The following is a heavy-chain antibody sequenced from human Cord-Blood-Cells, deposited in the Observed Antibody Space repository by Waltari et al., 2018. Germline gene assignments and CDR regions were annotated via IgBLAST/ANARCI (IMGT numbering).Heavy chain of an antibody. D-gene: IGHD6-6*01. CDR1: GYTFTSYD. V-gene: IGHV1-8*01. CDR2: MNHNRGNT. CDR3: AKFSGAARRNFIDY. J-gene: IGHJ4*02. Sequence: QVQLVQSGAEVKKPGASVKVSCKASGYTFTSYDINWVRQATGQGLEWMGWMNHNRGNTGYAQKFQVRVTMTRNTSISTAYMELSSLRSEDTAVYYCAKFSGAARRNFIDYWGQGTLVTVSS.